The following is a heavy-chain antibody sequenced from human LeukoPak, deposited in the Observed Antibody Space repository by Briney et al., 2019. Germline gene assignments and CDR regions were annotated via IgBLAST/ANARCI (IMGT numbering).Heavy chain of an antibody. CDR3: AGHHPRNTVDF. CDR1: GGSISTYY. Sequence: PSETLSLTCTVSGGSISTYYWGWIRQPPGKGLEWIAYVSDIGSINYNPSLKSRVTISLDTSKNQLSLKLSSVTAADTAAYYCAGHHPRNTVDFWGQGTLVTVSS. V-gene: IGHV4-59*08. D-gene: IGHD2/OR15-2a*01. J-gene: IGHJ4*02. CDR2: VSDIGSI.